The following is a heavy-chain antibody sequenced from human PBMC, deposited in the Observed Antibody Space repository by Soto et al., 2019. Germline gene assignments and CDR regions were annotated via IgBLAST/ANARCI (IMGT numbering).Heavy chain of an antibody. CDR3: ARAPGAGQIAC. CDR2: IHNSGST. CDR1: GGSVSSGGYF. Sequence: QVQLQESGPGLVEPSQTLSLTCTVSGGSVSSGGYFWSWIRQPPGEGLEWIGHIHNSGSTYSNPSLRGRVTISVDTSKGQFSLTGSSVTAADAAVDSCARAPGAGQIACWGQGTLVAVSS. J-gene: IGHJ4*02. V-gene: IGHV4-30-4*01.